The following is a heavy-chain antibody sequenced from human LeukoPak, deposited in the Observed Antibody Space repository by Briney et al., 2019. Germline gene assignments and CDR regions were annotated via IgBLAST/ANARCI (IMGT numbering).Heavy chain of an antibody. CDR1: GFPSSGYS. Sequence: PGGSLRLSCVASGFPSSGYSMTWVRQAPGKGLAWVANINRDGSEKLYVDSVKGRFTISRDNAKNSLYLQMNSLRAEDTAVYYCARANFYGDRTLDYWGQGALVTVSS. J-gene: IGHJ4*02. D-gene: IGHD4-17*01. CDR2: INRDGSEK. V-gene: IGHV3-7*03. CDR3: ARANFYGDRTLDY.